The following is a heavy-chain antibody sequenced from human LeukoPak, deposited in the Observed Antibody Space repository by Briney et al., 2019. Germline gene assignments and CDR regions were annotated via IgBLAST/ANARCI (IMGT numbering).Heavy chain of an antibody. CDR3: ARDQALYFDFWSGYYAWFDP. CDR2: INHSGST. V-gene: IGHV4-34*01. CDR1: GGSFSGYY. J-gene: IGHJ5*02. Sequence: SETLSLTCAVSGGSFSGYYWSWIRQPPRKGLEWIWEINHSGSTNYNPSLKSRVTISVDSSKNQFSLKLISVTAADTAVYYCARDQALYFDFWSGYYAWFDPWGQGTLVTVSS. D-gene: IGHD3-3*01.